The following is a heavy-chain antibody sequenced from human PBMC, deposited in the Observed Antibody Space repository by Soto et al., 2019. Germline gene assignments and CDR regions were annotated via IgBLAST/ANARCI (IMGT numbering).Heavy chain of an antibody. CDR3: AKDAEKTGYYYYYMDV. CDR2: ISWNSGSI. J-gene: IGHJ6*03. Sequence: GGSLRLSCAASGFTFDDYAMHWVRQAPGKGLEWVSGISWNSGSIGYADSVKGRFTISRDNAKNSLYLQMNSLRAEDTALYYCAKDAEKTGYYYYYMDVWGKGTTVTVSS. CDR1: GFTFDDYA. V-gene: IGHV3-9*01.